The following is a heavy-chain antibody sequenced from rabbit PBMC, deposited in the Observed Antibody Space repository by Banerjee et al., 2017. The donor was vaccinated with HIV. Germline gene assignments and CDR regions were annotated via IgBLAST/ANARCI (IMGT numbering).Heavy chain of an antibody. Sequence: QEQLVESGGGLVQPGGSLKLTCKASGIDFSSSFWISWVRQTPGKGLEWIGCIYPTYGATDYASWVNGRFTISLDNAQNTVFLQMTSLTAADTATYFCARAYNSGWGGYFNLWGQGTLVTVS. CDR3: ARAYNSGWGGYFNL. D-gene: IGHD4-1*01. CDR2: IYPTYGAT. V-gene: IGHV1S43*01. J-gene: IGHJ4*01. CDR1: GIDFSSSFW.